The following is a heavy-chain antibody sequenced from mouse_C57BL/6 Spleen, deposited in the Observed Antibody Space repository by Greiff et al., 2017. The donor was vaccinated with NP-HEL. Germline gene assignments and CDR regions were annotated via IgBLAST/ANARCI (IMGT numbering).Heavy chain of an antibody. CDR2: IYPGDGDT. CDR1: GYAFSSSW. J-gene: IGHJ4*01. Sequence: VQLQQSGPELVKPGASVKISCKASGYAFSSSWMNWVKQRPGKGLEWIGRIYPGDGDTNYNGKFKGKATLTADKSSSTAYMQISSLTSEDSAVYSCSTREAMDYWGQGTSVTVSS. V-gene: IGHV1-82*01. CDR3: STREAMDY.